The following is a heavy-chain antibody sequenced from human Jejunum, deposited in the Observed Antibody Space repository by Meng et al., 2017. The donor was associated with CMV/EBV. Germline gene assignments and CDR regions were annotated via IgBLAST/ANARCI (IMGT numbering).Heavy chain of an antibody. D-gene: IGHD3-10*01. CDR2: IETTGAT. CDR1: TYD. Sequence: TYDIHWVRQPTGKGLEWVSTIETTGATYYAASLKGRFTISRDNAENSLSLQMNSLRVEDTAVYYCARDRSYYHSSGNYWTDSYDIWGQGTMVTVSS. CDR3: ARDRSYYHSSGNYWTDSYDI. J-gene: IGHJ3*02. V-gene: IGHV3-13*01.